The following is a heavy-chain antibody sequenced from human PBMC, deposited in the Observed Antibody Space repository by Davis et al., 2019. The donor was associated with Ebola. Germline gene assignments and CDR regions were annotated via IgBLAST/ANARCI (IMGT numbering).Heavy chain of an antibody. CDR2: IYYSGST. CDR1: GGSISSYY. Sequence: SETLSLTCTVSGGSISSYYWSWIRQPPGKGLEWIGYIYYSGSTNYNPSLKSRVTISVDTSKNQFSLKLSSVTAADTAVYYCARAYAMGYYYGMDVWGRWTMVTVSS. V-gene: IGHV4-59*01. J-gene: IGHJ6*02. CDR3: ARAYAMGYYYGMDV. D-gene: IGHD2-8*01.